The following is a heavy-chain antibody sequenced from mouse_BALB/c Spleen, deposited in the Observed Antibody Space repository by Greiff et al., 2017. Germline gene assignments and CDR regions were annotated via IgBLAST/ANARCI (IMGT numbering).Heavy chain of an antibody. CDR2: ISYSGST. CDR3: ARELSYYPLYAMDY. CDR1: GYSITSDYA. J-gene: IGHJ4*01. V-gene: IGHV3-2*02. Sequence: EVKLMESGPGLVKPSQSLSLTCTVTGYSITSDYAWNWIRQFPGNKLEWMGYISYSGSTSYNPSLKSRISITRDTSKNQFFLQLNSVTTEDTATYYCARELSYYPLYAMDYWGQGTSVTVSS. D-gene: IGHD2-12*01.